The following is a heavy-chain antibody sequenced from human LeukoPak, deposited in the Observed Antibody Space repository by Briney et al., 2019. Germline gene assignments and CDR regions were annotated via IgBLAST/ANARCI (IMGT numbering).Heavy chain of an antibody. CDR2: ISYDGSNK. J-gene: IGHJ4*02. Sequence: GRPLRLSCAASGFTFSSYAMHWVRQAPGKGLEWVAVISYDGSNKYYADSVKGRFTISRDNSKNTLYLQMNSLRAEDTAVYYCARDSAMMAVYWGQGTLVTVSS. CDR1: GFTFSSYA. V-gene: IGHV3-30-3*01. CDR3: ARDSAMMAVY. D-gene: IGHD3-22*01.